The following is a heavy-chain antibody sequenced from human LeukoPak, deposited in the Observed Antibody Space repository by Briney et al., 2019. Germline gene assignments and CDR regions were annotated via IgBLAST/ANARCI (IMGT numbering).Heavy chain of an antibody. CDR1: GFTFSSFA. CDR2: ISGSGGST. Sequence: GGSLRLSCAAFGFTFSSFAMSWVRQAPGKGLVWVSAISGSGGSTYYADSVKGRFTISRDNSKNTLYLQMSSLRAEDTAVYYCAKRGGLPPLDYYYYYMDVWGKGTTVTVSS. V-gene: IGHV3-23*01. CDR3: AKRGGLPPLDYYYYYMDV. J-gene: IGHJ6*03. D-gene: IGHD2-21*02.